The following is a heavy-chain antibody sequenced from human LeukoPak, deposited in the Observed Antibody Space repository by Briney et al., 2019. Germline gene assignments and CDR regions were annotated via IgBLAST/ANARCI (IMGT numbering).Heavy chain of an antibody. J-gene: IGHJ4*02. Sequence: PGGSLRLSCAASGFTFSSYAMSWVRQAPGKGLEWVSAISGSGGSTYYADSVKGRFTISRDNSENTLYLQMNSLRAEDTAVYYCAKDPPYYDFWSGYYDYWGQGTLVTVSS. V-gene: IGHV3-23*01. CDR1: GFTFSSYA. CDR3: AKDPPYYDFWSGYYDY. CDR2: ISGSGGST. D-gene: IGHD3-3*01.